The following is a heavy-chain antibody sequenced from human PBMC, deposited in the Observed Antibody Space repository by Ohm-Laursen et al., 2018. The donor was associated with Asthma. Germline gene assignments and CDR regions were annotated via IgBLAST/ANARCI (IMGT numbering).Heavy chain of an antibody. V-gene: IGHV4-31*03. J-gene: IGHJ4*02. CDR3: ARVRSPYGDYELFYFDY. CDR1: GGSISSGGYY. D-gene: IGHD4-17*01. CDR2: IYYSGST. Sequence: SQTLSLTCTVSGGSISSGGYYWSWIRQHPGKGLEWIGYIYYSGSTYYNPSLKSRVTISVDTSKNQFSLKLSSVTAADTAVYYCARVRSPYGDYELFYFDYWGQGTLVTVSS.